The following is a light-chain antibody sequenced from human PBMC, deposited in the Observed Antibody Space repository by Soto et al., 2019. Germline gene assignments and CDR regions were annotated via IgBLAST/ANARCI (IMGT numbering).Light chain of an antibody. Sequence: IRMTQSPSSLSASLGDRVTIACRASQSISSYLNWYQQKPGKAPKLLIYAASSLQSGVPSRFSGSGSGTDFTLTISSLQPEDFATYYCQQSYSTPITFGQGTRLEIK. CDR2: AAS. CDR1: QSISSY. J-gene: IGKJ5*01. V-gene: IGKV1-39*01. CDR3: QQSYSTPIT.